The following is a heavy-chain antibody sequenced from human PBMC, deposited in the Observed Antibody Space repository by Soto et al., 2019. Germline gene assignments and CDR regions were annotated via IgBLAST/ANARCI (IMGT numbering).Heavy chain of an antibody. Sequence: QVQLVQSGAEVKKPGSSVKVSCKASGGTFSSYTISWVRQAPGQGLEWMGRIIPILGIANYAQKFQGRVTITADKSTSTAYMELSSLRSEDTAVYYFARESGDGYNNIWCQGTMVTVSS. CDR1: GGTFSSYT. CDR2: IIPILGIA. J-gene: IGHJ3*02. CDR3: ARESGDGYNNI. V-gene: IGHV1-69*08. D-gene: IGHD5-12*01.